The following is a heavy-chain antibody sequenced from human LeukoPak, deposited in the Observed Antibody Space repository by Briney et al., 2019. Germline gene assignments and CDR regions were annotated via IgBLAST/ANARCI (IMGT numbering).Heavy chain of an antibody. CDR1: GFPFSSYW. J-gene: IGHJ4*02. V-gene: IGHV3-74*01. D-gene: IGHD1-26*01. CDR3: ARLYSGRYYFDY. CDR2: INTDGSST. Sequence: GGSLRLSCTVSGFPFSSYWMHWVRQAPGKGLVWVSRINTDGSSTSYADSVKGRFTISRDNAKNTLYLQMTSLRAEDTAVYYCARLYSGRYYFDYWGQGTLVAVSS.